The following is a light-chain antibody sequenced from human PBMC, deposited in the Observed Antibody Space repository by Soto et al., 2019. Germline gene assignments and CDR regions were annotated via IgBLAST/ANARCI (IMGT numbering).Light chain of an antibody. J-gene: IGKJ1*01. CDR2: LGS. CDR1: QSLLHSNGYNY. Sequence: DIVMTQSPLSLPVTPGEPASISCGSSQSLLHSNGYNYLDWYLQKPGQSPQLLIYLGSNRASGVPDRFSGSGSGTEFTLKISRVEAEDVGVYYCMQALQTPRTFGQGTKVEIK. V-gene: IGKV2-28*01. CDR3: MQALQTPRT.